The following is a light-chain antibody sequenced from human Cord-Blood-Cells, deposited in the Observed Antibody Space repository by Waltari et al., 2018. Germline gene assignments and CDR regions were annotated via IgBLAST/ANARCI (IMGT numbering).Light chain of an antibody. Sequence: SYELTQPPSVSVSPGQTASITCPGDKLGDKYACWYQQKPRQSPVLVIYQDSKRPSGIPELFSGSNSGNTATLTISGTQAMDEADYYCQAWDSSTAVFGGGTKLTVL. CDR1: KLGDKY. CDR2: QDS. J-gene: IGLJ2*01. CDR3: QAWDSSTAV. V-gene: IGLV3-1*01.